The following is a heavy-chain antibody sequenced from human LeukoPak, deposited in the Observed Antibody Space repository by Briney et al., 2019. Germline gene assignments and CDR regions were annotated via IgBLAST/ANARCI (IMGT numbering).Heavy chain of an antibody. V-gene: IGHV1-18*01. CDR3: AKDSGNDLGQLDY. J-gene: IGHJ4*02. D-gene: IGHD5-12*01. Sequence: ASVKVSCQASGYTFPSYGISWVRQAPGQELDGMGWISASNENTKYSEKFHGRLTLTTDTSTSTAYMELRSLRSDDTAVYYSAKDSGNDLGQLDYWGQGTLVTVSS. CDR1: GYTFPSYG. CDR2: ISASNENT.